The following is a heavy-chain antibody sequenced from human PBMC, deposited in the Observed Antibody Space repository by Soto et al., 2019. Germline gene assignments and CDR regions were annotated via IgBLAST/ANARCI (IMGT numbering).Heavy chain of an antibody. CDR1: GYTFTSYA. D-gene: IGHD3-10*01. V-gene: IGHV1-3*01. Sequence: SVKVSCKASGYTFTSYAMHWVRQAPGQRLEWMGWINAGNGNTKYSQKFQGRVTITRDTSASTAYMELSSLRSEDTAVYYCARDGGSGSYYNVNNWFDPWGQGTLVTSPQ. CDR3: ARDGGSGSYYNVNNWFDP. CDR2: INAGNGNT. J-gene: IGHJ5*02.